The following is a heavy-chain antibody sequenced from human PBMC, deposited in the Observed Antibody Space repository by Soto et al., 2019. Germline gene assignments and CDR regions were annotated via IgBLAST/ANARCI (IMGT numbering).Heavy chain of an antibody. CDR1: SGSIISSNYY. CDR2: IYYSGST. V-gene: IGHV4-39*01. Sequence: SETLSLTCTVSSGSIISSNYYWAWIRQPPEKGLEWIATIYYSGSTYYSPSLKSRVTISVDTSKNQFSLRLASVTAADTAVYYCARLNKTGWFDPWGQGTLVTVSS. CDR3: ARLNKTGWFDP. J-gene: IGHJ5*02.